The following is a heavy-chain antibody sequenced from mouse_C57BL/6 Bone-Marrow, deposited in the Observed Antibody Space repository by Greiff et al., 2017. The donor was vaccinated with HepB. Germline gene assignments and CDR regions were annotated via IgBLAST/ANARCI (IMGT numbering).Heavy chain of an antibody. J-gene: IGHJ4*01. CDR1: GYTFTSYG. Sequence: VQRVESGAELARPGASVKLSCKASGYTFTSYGISWVKQRTGQGLEWIGEIYPRSGNTYYNEKFKGKATLTADKSSSTAYMELRSLTSEDSAVYFCARPDVGYAMDYWGQGTSVTVSS. CDR2: IYPRSGNT. CDR3: ARPDVGYAMDY. V-gene: IGHV1-81*01.